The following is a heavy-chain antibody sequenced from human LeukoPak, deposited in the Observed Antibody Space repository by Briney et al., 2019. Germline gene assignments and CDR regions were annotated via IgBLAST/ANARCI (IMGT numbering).Heavy chain of an antibody. CDR1: GFTFSTYA. CDR2: ISGSGGST. CDR3: AKDPLLKGVGYYFDY. V-gene: IGHV3-23*01. J-gene: IGHJ4*02. D-gene: IGHD3-3*01. Sequence: SGGSLRLSCAASGFTFSTYAMSWVRQAPGKGLEWVSGISGSGGSTYYADSVKGRFTISRDNSKNTLYLQMNSLRAEDTAVYYCAKDPLLKGVGYYFDYWGQGTLVTVSS.